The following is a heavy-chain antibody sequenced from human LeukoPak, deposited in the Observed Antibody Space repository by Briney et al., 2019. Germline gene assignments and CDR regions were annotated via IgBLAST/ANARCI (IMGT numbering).Heavy chain of an antibody. J-gene: IGHJ4*02. Sequence: GGPLRLSCTASGFTFGDYSMSWVRQAPGKGLEYIGFIRTKDFGGTTEYAASVKGRFTISRDDSKSIAYLQIHSLKSEDTAVYYCSRDGLDYYGSGSYRGFDYWGQGTLVTVSS. V-gene: IGHV3-49*04. CDR3: SRDGLDYYGSGSYRGFDY. D-gene: IGHD3-10*01. CDR1: GFTFGDYS. CDR2: IRTKDFGGTT.